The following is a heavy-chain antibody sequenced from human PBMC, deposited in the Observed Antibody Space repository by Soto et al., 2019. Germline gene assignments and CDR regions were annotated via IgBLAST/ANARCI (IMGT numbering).Heavy chain of an antibody. J-gene: IGHJ5*02. Sequence: ASVKVSCKASGYTFTSYGISWVRQAPGQGLEWMGWISAYNGNTNYAQKLQGRVTITRDTSASTAYMELSSLRSEDTAVYYCARDPLEIAVAGPEYGFDPWGQGTLVTVSS. CDR3: ARDPLEIAVAGPEYGFDP. CDR2: ISAYNGNT. D-gene: IGHD6-19*01. V-gene: IGHV1-18*01. CDR1: GYTFTSYG.